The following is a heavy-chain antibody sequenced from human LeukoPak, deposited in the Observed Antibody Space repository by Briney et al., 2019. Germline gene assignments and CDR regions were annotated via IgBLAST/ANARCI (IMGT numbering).Heavy chain of an antibody. CDR1: GFTFSSYS. CDR2: ISSSSSYI. Sequence: GGSLRLSCAASGFTFSSYSMNWVRQAPGKGLEWVSSISSSSSYIYYADSVKGRFTISRDNAKNTLYLQMNSLRAEDTAVYYCARDTRYSSGWPDAFDIWGQGTMVTVSS. D-gene: IGHD6-19*01. CDR3: ARDTRYSSGWPDAFDI. J-gene: IGHJ3*02. V-gene: IGHV3-21*04.